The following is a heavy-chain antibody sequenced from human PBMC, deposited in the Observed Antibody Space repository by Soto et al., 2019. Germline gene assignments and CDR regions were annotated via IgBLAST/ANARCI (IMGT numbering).Heavy chain of an antibody. CDR2: IYYSGNT. Sequence: SETLSLTCSVSGGXISSYYWSWIRQPPGKGLEWIGYIYYSGNTNYNPSLKSRVTISVDTSKNQVSLKVYSVTAADTALYYCASSGRDLGSSSPKGKNYYSYYGLDVWGQGTTVTVSS. CDR1: GGXISSYY. V-gene: IGHV4-59*01. J-gene: IGHJ6*02. D-gene: IGHD6-13*01. CDR3: ASSGRDLGSSSPKGKNYYSYYGLDV.